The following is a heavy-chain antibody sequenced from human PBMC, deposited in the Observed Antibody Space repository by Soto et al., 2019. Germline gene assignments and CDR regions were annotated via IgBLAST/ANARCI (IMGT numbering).Heavy chain of an antibody. CDR3: ARGYCTATICDPWFDP. J-gene: IGHJ5*02. Sequence: GECLNISCQGSGYSVSIYWIAWVRQLPGKGLEWMGIIYPFDSDTRYSPSFQGQVTISVEKSIAPAYLQWRSLKPSDTAMYYCARGYCTATICDPWFDPWGQGTLVTVSS. CDR2: IYPFDSDT. V-gene: IGHV5-51*01. D-gene: IGHD2-8*02. CDR1: GYSVSIYW.